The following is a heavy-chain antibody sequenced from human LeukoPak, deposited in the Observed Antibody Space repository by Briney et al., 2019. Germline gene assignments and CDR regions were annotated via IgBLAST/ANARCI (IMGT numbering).Heavy chain of an antibody. CDR3: QGRLGSGYYYLFDY. CDR2: ISSSSSYI. V-gene: IGHV3-21*01. J-gene: IGHJ4*02. CDR1: GFTFSSYS. Sequence: GGSLRLSCAASGFTFSSYSMNWVRQAPGKGLEWVSSISSSSSYIYYADSVKGRFTISRDNAKNSLYLQMNSLRAEDTAVYYCQGRLGSGYYYLFDYWGQGTLVTVSS. D-gene: IGHD3-22*01.